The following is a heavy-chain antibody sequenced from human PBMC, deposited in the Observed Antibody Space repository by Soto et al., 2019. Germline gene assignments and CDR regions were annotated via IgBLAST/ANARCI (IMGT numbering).Heavy chain of an antibody. J-gene: IGHJ6*02. D-gene: IGHD3-3*01. Sequence: ASVKVSCKASGYTFTSYGISWVRQAPGQGLEWMGWISAYNGNTNYAQKLQGRVTMTTDTSTSTAYMELRSLRSDDTAVYYCARDKRYDFWSGYQAQGMDVWGQGTPVTVSS. CDR2: ISAYNGNT. CDR1: GYTFTSYG. CDR3: ARDKRYDFWSGYQAQGMDV. V-gene: IGHV1-18*04.